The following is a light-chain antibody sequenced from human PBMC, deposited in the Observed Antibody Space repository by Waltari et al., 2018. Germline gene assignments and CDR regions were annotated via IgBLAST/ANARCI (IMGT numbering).Light chain of an antibody. CDR3: QQYDGSILT. CDR1: QTLNNNV. Sequence: IVLTQSPDTLSVSPGQRATLYCRASQTLNNNVLFWYQQKPGQAPGLLIHGASSRATGFPYRFSGSGSGTDFTLTISRLEHEDVAVYYCQQYDGSILTFGGGTKVEI. CDR2: GAS. J-gene: IGKJ4*01. V-gene: IGKV3-20*01.